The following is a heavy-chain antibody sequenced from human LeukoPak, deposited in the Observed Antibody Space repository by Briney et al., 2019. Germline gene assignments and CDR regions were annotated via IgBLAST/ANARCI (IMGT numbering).Heavy chain of an antibody. J-gene: IGHJ6*02. D-gene: IGHD2-21*02. Sequence: PSETLSLTCIVSGGSISSSDYYWGWIRQPPGKGLEWIGSIYYSGSTYYNPSLKSRVTISVGTSKNQFSLNLSSVTAADTAVYFCARLRRGCSGGDCYLDYYGMDVWGQGTTVTVSS. CDR3: ARLRRGCSGGDCYLDYYGMDV. V-gene: IGHV4-39*01. CDR1: GGSISSSDYY. CDR2: IYYSGST.